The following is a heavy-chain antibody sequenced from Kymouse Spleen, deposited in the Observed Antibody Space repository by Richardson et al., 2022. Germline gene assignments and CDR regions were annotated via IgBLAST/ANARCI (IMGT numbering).Heavy chain of an antibody. CDR2: ISSSSSYI. D-gene: IGHD6-6*01. J-gene: IGHJ6*02. Sequence: EVQLVESGGGLVKPGGSLRLSCAASGFTFSSYSMNWVRQAPGKGLEWVSSISSSSSYIYYADSVKGRFTISRDNAKNSLYLQMNSLRAEDTAVYYCARDEDSSHYYYYYGMDVWGQGTTVTVSS. CDR3: ARDEDSSHYYYYYGMDV. CDR1: GFTFSSYS. V-gene: IGHV3-21*03.